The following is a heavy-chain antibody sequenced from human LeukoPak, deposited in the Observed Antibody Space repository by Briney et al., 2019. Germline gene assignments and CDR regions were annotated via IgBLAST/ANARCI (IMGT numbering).Heavy chain of an antibody. CDR1: GFSFSDYY. CDR3: ARVYYGSGSPRHFDY. D-gene: IGHD3-10*01. CDR2: ISSRGTTI. J-gene: IGHJ4*02. Sequence: GGSLRLSCAASGFSFSDYYVSWIRQAPGKGLECVSYISSRGTTIYYADSVKGRFTISRDNAKNSLYLQMSSLRAEDTAVYYCARVYYGSGSPRHFDYWGQGTLVIVSS. V-gene: IGHV3-11*01.